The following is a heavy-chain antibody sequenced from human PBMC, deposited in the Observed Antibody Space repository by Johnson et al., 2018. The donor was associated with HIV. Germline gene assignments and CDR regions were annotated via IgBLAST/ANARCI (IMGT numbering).Heavy chain of an antibody. Sequence: EVQLVESGGVLVQPGGSLRLSCAVSGFIFSNYWMEWVRQAPGKGLVWVSRIKSDGSSTTYADSVKGRFTISRDNAKNSLYLQMNSLRAEDTAVYYCARDWVIGDAFDIWGQGTMVTVSS. D-gene: IGHD2-21*01. CDR3: ARDWVIGDAFDI. CDR2: IKSDGSST. J-gene: IGHJ3*02. CDR1: GFIFSNYW. V-gene: IGHV3-74*01.